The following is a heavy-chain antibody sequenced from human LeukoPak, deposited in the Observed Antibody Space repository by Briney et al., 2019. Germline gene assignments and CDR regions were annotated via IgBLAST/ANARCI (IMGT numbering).Heavy chain of an antibody. CDR3: ARDRRFPYYYDSSGYYFDY. CDR2: ISISGGNT. J-gene: IGHJ4*02. V-gene: IGHV3-21*01. CDR1: GFTFSSYS. Sequence: GGSLRLSCAASGFTFSSYSMNWVRQAPGKGLEWVSSISISGGNTYYADSVKGRFTISRDNSKNSLYLQMNRLRAEDTAVYYCARDRRFPYYYDSSGYYFDYWGQGTLVTVSS. D-gene: IGHD3-22*01.